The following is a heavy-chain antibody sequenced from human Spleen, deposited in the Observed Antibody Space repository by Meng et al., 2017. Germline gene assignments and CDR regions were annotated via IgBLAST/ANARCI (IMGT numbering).Heavy chain of an antibody. CDR2: IYWDDDK. Sequence: SGPTLVKPTQTLTLTCTFSGFSLSTSGVGVGWIRQPPGKALEWLALIYWDDDKRYSPSLKSRLTITKDTSKNPVVLTMTNMGPVDTGKYFCARARIPYDDDSSGYHDAFDMWGQGTMVTVSS. CDR1: GFSLSTSGVG. CDR3: ARARIPYDDDSSGYHDAFDM. J-gene: IGHJ3*02. D-gene: IGHD3-22*01. V-gene: IGHV2-5*02.